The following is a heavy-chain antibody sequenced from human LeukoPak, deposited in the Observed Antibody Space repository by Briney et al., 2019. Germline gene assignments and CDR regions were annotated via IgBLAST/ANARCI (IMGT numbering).Heavy chain of an antibody. V-gene: IGHV4-39*01. Sequence: SEPLSLTCTVSGGSISSSSYYWGWIRQPPGKGLEWIGSIYYSGSTYYNPSLKSRVTISVDTSKNQFSLKLSSVTAADTAVYHCARHVWSSSFHFDYWGQGTLVTVSS. J-gene: IGHJ4*02. D-gene: IGHD6-13*01. CDR3: ARHVWSSSFHFDY. CDR1: GGSISSSSYY. CDR2: IYYSGST.